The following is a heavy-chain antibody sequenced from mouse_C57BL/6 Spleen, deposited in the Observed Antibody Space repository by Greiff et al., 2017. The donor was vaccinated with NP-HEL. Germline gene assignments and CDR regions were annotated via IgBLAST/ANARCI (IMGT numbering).Heavy chain of an antibody. CDR3: TEYYYGSSPY. D-gene: IGHD1-1*01. CDR1: GYTFTDYE. V-gene: IGHV1-15*01. Sequence: QVQLQQPGAELVRPGASVTLSCKASGYTFTDYEMHWVKQTPVHGLEWIGAIDPETGGTAYNQKFKGKAILTADKSSSTAYMELRSLTSEDSAVYYCTEYYYGSSPYWGQGTTLTVSS. CDR2: IDPETGGT. J-gene: IGHJ2*01.